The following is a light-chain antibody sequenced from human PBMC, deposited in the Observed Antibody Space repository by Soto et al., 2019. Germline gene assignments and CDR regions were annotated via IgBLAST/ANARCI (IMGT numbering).Light chain of an antibody. CDR2: HTS. V-gene: IGKV3-15*01. Sequence: EIEMTQSPATLSLSPGERATLSCRASQNISTNLAWYQQSPGRAPRLFIYHTSTRATGIPDRFSGSGSGTEFTLTISSLQSEDFALYYCQQYTVWPFTFGGGTRVEIK. CDR1: QNISTN. CDR3: QQYTVWPFT. J-gene: IGKJ4*01.